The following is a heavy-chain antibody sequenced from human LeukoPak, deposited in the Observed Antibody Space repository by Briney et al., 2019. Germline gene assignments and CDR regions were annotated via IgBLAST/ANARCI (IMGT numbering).Heavy chain of an antibody. CDR3: ARDRLDSSSWYYYYCGMDV. V-gene: IGHV3-33*01. J-gene: IGHJ6*02. D-gene: IGHD6-13*01. CDR1: GFTFSSYG. Sequence: GSPRLSCAASGFTFSSYGMHWVRQAPGKGLEWVAVICYDRSNTYYADSVKGRFTISRDNSKNTLYLQMNSLRAEDTAVYYCARDRLDSSSWYYYYCGMDVWGQGTTVTVSS. CDR2: ICYDRSNT.